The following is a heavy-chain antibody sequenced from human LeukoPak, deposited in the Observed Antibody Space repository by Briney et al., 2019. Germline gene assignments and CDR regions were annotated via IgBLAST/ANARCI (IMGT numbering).Heavy chain of an antibody. CDR1: GFTFDDYA. CDR3: AKDKPDNLFDY. V-gene: IGHV3-43*02. CDR2: ISGDGGST. J-gene: IGHJ4*02. D-gene: IGHD1-1*01. Sequence: GGSLRLSCAASGFTFDDYAMHWVRQAPGKGLEWVSLISGDGGSTYYADSVKGRFTISRDNSKNSLYLQMNSLRTEDTALYCCAKDKPDNLFDYWGQGTLVTVSS.